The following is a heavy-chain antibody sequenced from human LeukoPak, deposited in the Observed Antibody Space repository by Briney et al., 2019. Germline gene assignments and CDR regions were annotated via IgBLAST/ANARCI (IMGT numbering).Heavy chain of an antibody. D-gene: IGHD3-3*01. V-gene: IGHV3-11*01. Sequence: PGGSLRLSCAASGFTFSDYYMSWIRQAPGKGLEWVSYICSSGSTIYYADSVKGRFTISRDNAKNSLYLQMNSLRAEDTAVYYCARGQYDFWSGYISYYYYYYMDVWGKGTTVTVSS. CDR1: GFTFSDYY. J-gene: IGHJ6*03. CDR2: ICSSGSTI. CDR3: ARGQYDFWSGYISYYYYYYMDV.